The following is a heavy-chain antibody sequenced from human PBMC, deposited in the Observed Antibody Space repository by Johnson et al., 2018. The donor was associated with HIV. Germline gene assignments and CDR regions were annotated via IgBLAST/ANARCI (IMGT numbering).Heavy chain of an antibody. CDR2: IWYDGCNK. D-gene: IGHD4-23*01. CDR1: GFTFSSYG. J-gene: IGHJ3*02. CDR3: AKDVLRWYPRSAFDI. Sequence: QVQLVESGGGVVQPGRSLRLSCAASGFTFSSYGMHWVRQAPGKGLEWVAVIWYDGCNKDYADSVQGRFTISRDTSKNTLYMQRNSLSAEDTAVYYCAKDVLRWYPRSAFDIWGQGTMVTVSS. V-gene: IGHV3-33*06.